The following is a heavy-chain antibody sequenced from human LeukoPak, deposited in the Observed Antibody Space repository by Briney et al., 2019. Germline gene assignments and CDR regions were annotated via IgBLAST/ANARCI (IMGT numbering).Heavy chain of an antibody. J-gene: IGHJ4*02. CDR1: GYSISSGYY. D-gene: IGHD2-15*01. Sequence: PSETLSLTCTVSGYSISSGYYWGWIRQPPGKGLEWIGSIYHSGSTYYNPSLKSRVTISVDTSKNQFSLKLSSVTAADTAVYYCARAGDSSGGSYFFDYWGQGTLVTVSS. CDR3: ARAGDSSGGSYFFDY. CDR2: IYHSGST. V-gene: IGHV4-38-2*02.